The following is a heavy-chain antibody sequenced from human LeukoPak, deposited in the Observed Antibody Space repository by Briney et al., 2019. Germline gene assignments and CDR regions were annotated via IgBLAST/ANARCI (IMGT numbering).Heavy chain of an antibody. CDR1: GYTFTSYD. J-gene: IGHJ5*02. CDR3: ATTTPLWYYDSSGYPVVEWFDP. Sequence: ASVKVSCKASGYTFTSYDINWVRQATGQGLEWMGLMNPNSGNTGYAQKFQGRVTMTRNTSISTAYMELSSLRSEDTAVYYCATTTPLWYYDSSGYPVVEWFDPWGQGTLVTVSS. CDR2: MNPNSGNT. D-gene: IGHD3-22*01. V-gene: IGHV1-8*01.